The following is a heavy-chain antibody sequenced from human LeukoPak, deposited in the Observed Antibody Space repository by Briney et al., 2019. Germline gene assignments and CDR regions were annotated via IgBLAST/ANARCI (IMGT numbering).Heavy chain of an antibody. CDR3: ARFRGVVSSSLLDF. D-gene: IGHD3-10*01. Sequence: SETLSLTCTVSGDSISSSGYYWGWIRQPPGKGLEWIGIIHFSGTTYYNPSLKSRVTISVDTSKNQFSLKLTSVTAADTAVYYCARFRGVVSSSLLDFWGQGTLVTVYS. CDR2: IHFSGTT. J-gene: IGHJ4*02. CDR1: GDSISSSGYY. V-gene: IGHV4-39*01.